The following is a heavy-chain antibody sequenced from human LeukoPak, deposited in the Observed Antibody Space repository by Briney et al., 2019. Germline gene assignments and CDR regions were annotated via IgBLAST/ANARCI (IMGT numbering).Heavy chain of an antibody. Sequence: GESLKISCKGSGYSFTSYCIGWVRQMPGKGLEWMGIIYPGDSDTRYSPSFQGQVTISADKSISTAYLQWSSLKASDTAMYYCARQRYSSSWPNWFDPWGQGTLVTVSS. CDR2: IYPGDSDT. J-gene: IGHJ5*02. CDR3: ARQRYSSSWPNWFDP. CDR1: GYSFTSYC. D-gene: IGHD6-13*01. V-gene: IGHV5-51*01.